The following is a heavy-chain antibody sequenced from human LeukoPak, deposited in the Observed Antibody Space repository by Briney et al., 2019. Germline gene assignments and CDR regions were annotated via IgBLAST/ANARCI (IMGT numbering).Heavy chain of an antibody. Sequence: SETLSLTCTVSGGSISSSSYYWSWIRQPPGKGLEWIGEINHSGSTNYNPSLKSRVTISVDTSKNQFSLKLSSVTAADTAVYYCARRLSLWLQGEFDYWGQGTLVTVPS. D-gene: IGHD5-24*01. CDR3: ARRLSLWLQGEFDY. J-gene: IGHJ4*02. CDR1: GGSISSSSYY. CDR2: INHSGST. V-gene: IGHV4-39*07.